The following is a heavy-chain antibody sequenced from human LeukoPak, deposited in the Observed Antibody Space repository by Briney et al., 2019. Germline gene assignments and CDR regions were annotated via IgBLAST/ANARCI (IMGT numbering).Heavy chain of an antibody. CDR1: GYTFTGYY. Sequence: ASVKVSCKASGYTFTGYYIHWVQQAPGQGLEWMGWINPHSGGTHYAQQFQGRVTMARDTSISTAYMELSGLRYDDTAVYYCARDGVCSSTSCQSFDYWGQGTLVTVSS. J-gene: IGHJ4*02. CDR2: INPHSGGT. V-gene: IGHV1-2*02. CDR3: ARDGVCSSTSCQSFDY. D-gene: IGHD2-2*01.